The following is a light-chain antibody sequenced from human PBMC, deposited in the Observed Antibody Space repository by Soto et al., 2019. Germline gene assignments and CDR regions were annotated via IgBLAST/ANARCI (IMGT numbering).Light chain of an antibody. V-gene: IGLV2-14*01. CDR2: EVS. CDR3: GSYTSGSTYV. Sequence: QSVLTQAASVSGSPGQSITISCTGTSSDVGGYNYVSWYQQHPGKAPKLMIYEVSNRPSGVSTRFSGSKSGNTASLTISGLQAEDEADYYCGSYTSGSTYVFGTGTKLTVL. CDR1: SSDVGGYNY. J-gene: IGLJ1*01.